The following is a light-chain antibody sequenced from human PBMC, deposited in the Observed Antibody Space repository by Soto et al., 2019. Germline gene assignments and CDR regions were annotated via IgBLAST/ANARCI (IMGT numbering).Light chain of an antibody. J-gene: IGLJ1*01. V-gene: IGLV1-40*01. CDR3: LSYDSSLSGLYV. CDR2: GNS. Sequence: QPVLTQPPSVSGAPGQRVTISCTGSSSNIGAGYDVHWYQQLPGTAPKLLIYGNSNRPSGVPDRFSGSKSATSASLAITGLQAEDETDYYCLSYDSSLSGLYVFGTGTKLTVL. CDR1: SSNIGAGYD.